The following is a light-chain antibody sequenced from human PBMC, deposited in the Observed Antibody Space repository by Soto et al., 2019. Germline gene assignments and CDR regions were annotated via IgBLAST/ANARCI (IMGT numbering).Light chain of an antibody. CDR2: GAS. V-gene: IGKV3-15*01. CDR3: QQYNNWPLT. J-gene: IGKJ4*01. CDR1: QSVSSN. Sequence: EIVMTQSPATLSVSPGERATLSCRASQSVSSNLAWYQQKPGQAPRLLIYGASTRATGIPARFSGSGSGTEFTLTISSLQSEDIAFYYCQQYNNWPLTFGGGTKVEIK.